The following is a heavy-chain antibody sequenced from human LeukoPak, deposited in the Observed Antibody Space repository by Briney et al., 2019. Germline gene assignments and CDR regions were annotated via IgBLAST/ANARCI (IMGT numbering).Heavy chain of an antibody. CDR1: GYSFTSYW. D-gene: IGHD1-26*01. CDR2: IYPGDSDT. CDR3: ARSPTPYSGSYYSWAFDI. J-gene: IGHJ3*02. V-gene: IGHV5-51*01. Sequence: GESLKISCKGSGYSFTSYWIGWVRQMPGKGLEWMGIIYPGDSDTRYSPSFQGQVTISADKSISTAYLQWSSLKAADTAVYYCARSPTPYSGSYYSWAFDIWGQGTMVTVSS.